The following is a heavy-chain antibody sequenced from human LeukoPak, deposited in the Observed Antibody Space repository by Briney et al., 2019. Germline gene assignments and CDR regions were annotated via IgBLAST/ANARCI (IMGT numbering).Heavy chain of an antibody. D-gene: IGHD3-3*01. V-gene: IGHV3-53*01. CDR2: IYSGGST. J-gene: IGHJ4*02. Sequence: GGSLRLSCAASGFTVSSNYMSWVRQAPGKGLEWVSVIYSGGSTYYADSVNGRFTISRDNSRNTLYLQMNSLRAEDTAVYYCARAFGVVMPGGYWGQGTLVTVSS. CDR1: GFTVSSNY. CDR3: ARAFGVVMPGGY.